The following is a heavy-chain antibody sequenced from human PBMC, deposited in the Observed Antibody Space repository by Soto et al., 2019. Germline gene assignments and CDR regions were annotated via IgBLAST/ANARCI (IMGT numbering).Heavy chain of an antibody. V-gene: IGHV4-31*03. CDR3: ARGYRHSGYSSSWVVDY. Sequence: QVQLRESGPGLVKPSQTLSLTCTVSGGSINSGGYYWNWLRQHPGKGLEWIGYMDYSGSTYYNQGRRSRVIISADTSENHFSLKLSSVLAADMAVYFCARGYRHSGYSSSWVVDYWGQGTQVNVSS. CDR2: MDYSGST. CDR1: GGSINSGGYY. J-gene: IGHJ4*02. D-gene: IGHD6-13*01.